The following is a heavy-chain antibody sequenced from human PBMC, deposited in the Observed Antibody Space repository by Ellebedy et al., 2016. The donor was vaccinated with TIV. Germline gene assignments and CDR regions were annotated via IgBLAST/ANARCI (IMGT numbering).Heavy chain of an antibody. CDR1: GFTFSSYG. Sequence: GGSLRLSXAASGFTFSSYGMHWVRQAPGKGLEWVAVISYDGSNKYYADSVKGRFTISRDNAKNTLYLQMNSLRGEDTGVYFCARGGSCTTTNCDNWCDPWGQGTLVTVSS. D-gene: IGHD2-2*01. CDR3: ARGGSCTTTNCDNWCDP. CDR2: ISYDGSNK. V-gene: IGHV3-30*03. J-gene: IGHJ5*02.